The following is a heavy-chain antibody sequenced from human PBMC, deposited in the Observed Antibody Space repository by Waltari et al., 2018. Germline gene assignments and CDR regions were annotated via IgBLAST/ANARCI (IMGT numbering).Heavy chain of an antibody. Sequence: QVQLQESGPGLVKPSETLSLTCGFSGYYINRRSSWGWIRQHPGKGREWVATVYHDGTVIYNPSINSRAITSMDTSRNQFSLTLKSVTAADTAVYYCMRQVLGYCTSAACRRLESWGQGKLVTVSS. CDR3: MRQVLGYCTSAACRRLES. J-gene: IGHJ4*02. V-gene: IGHV4-38-2*01. CDR1: GYYINRRSS. D-gene: IGHD2-8*02. CDR2: VYHDGTV.